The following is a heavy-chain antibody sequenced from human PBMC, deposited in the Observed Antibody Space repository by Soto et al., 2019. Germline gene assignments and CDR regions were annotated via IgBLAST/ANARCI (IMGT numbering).Heavy chain of an antibody. CDR2: IWYDGSKK. CDR3: ASSIN. J-gene: IGHJ4*02. V-gene: IGHV3-33*03. CDR1: GFPFSSYG. Sequence: GGSLRLSCAASGFPFSSYGMHWVRQAPGKGLDWVGVIWYDGSKKDYAESVKGRFTISRDNSKNMLYLQMNSLRADDTAVYYCASSINRGQGTLVTVSS.